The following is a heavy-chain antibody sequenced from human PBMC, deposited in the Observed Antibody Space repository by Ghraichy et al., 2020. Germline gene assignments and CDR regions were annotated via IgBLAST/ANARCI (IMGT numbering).Heavy chain of an antibody. CDR2: ISYDGSNK. CDR3: ECSYLPLDY. CDR1: GFTFSSYG. D-gene: IGHD3-16*01. J-gene: IGHJ4*02. V-gene: IGHV3-30*03. Sequence: GGSLRLSCAASGFTFSSYGMHWVRQAPGKGLEWVAVISYDGSNKYYADSVKGRFTISRDNSKNTLYLQMNSLRAEDTAVYYCECSYLPLDYWGQGTLVTVSS.